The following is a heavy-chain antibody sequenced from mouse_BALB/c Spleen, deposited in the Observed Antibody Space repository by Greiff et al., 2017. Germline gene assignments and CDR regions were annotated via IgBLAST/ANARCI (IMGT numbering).Heavy chain of an antibody. CDR2: INPYNDGT. CDR1: GYTFTSYV. D-gene: IGHD1-2*01. CDR3: ARPFITTATGQYYFDY. V-gene: IGHV1-14*01. Sequence: EVQLQQSGPELVKPGASVKMSCKASGYTFTSYVMHWVKQKPGQGLEWIGYINPYNDGTKYNEKFKGKATLTSDKSSSTAYMELSSLTSEDSAVYYCARPFITTATGQYYFDYWGQGTTLTVSS. J-gene: IGHJ2*01.